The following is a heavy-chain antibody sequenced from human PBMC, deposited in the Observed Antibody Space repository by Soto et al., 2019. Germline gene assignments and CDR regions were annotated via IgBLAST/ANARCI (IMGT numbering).Heavy chain of an antibody. CDR3: ARDRNWKGFYGMDV. D-gene: IGHD1-1*01. Sequence: SETLSLTCNVSGASVSHGYWSWIRQPPGKGLEWIGYMYFSGGINYNPSLTSRVTISVDTSKNQFSLKLSSVTAADTALYYCARDRNWKGFYGMDVWGQGTTVTVSS. CDR1: GASVSHGY. J-gene: IGHJ6*02. V-gene: IGHV4-59*02. CDR2: MYFSGGI.